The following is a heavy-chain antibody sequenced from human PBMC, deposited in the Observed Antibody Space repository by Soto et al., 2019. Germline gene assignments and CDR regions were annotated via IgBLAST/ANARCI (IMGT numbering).Heavy chain of an antibody. CDR1: GYNFANYW. J-gene: IGHJ6*02. D-gene: IGHD2-15*01. CDR3: ARYGISGCSGGNCYTSYFYYGMDV. V-gene: IGHV5-51*01. CDR2: IYPGDSDI. Sequence: PGESLKISCKGSGYNFANYWIGWVRQMPGKGLEWMGIIYPGDSDIRYNPSFQGQVTISADKSISTAHLQWSSLKASDTAIYYCARYGISGCSGGNCYTSYFYYGMDVWGQGTTVTVS.